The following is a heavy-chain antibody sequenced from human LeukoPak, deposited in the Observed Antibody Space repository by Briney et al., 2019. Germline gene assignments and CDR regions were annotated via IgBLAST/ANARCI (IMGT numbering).Heavy chain of an antibody. Sequence: GGSLRLSCAASGFTVSSNYMSWVRQAPGKGLEWVSVIYSGGSTYYADSVKGRFTISRDNSKNTLYLQMNSLRAEDMAVYYCARDLRGYSYGYWGQGTLVTVSS. J-gene: IGHJ4*02. CDR3: ARDLRGYSYGY. CDR2: IYSGGST. CDR1: GFTVSSNY. D-gene: IGHD5-18*01. V-gene: IGHV3-66*01.